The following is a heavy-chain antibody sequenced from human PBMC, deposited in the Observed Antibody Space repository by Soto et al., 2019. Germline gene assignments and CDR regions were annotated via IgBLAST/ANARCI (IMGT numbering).Heavy chain of an antibody. CDR1: GGSVTSGSYY. CDR2: IYYSGST. Sequence: SETLSLTCTVSGGSVTSGSYYWSWIRQPPGKGLEWIGYIYYSGSTNYNPSLKSRVTISSDTSKNQFSLKVKSVTAADTAVYHCARGISTGYNILTGYYMDYWGPGAMVTVSS. D-gene: IGHD3-9*01. J-gene: IGHJ4*02. CDR3: ARGISTGYNILTGYYMDY. V-gene: IGHV4-61*01.